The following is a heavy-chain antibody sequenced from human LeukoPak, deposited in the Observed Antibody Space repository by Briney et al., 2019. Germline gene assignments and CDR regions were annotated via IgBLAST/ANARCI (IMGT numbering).Heavy chain of an antibody. J-gene: IGHJ5*02. Sequence: SSETLTLTCAVYGGSLRSYYWSWIRQSPGKGLEWIGEVSHSGTTTYNPSLKGRVIISMDTSKRQFSLKVTSVTAADTAVYYCARLIRTGDNWFDPWGQGTLVTVSS. CDR2: VSHSGTT. CDR1: GGSLRSYY. CDR3: ARLIRTGDNWFDP. D-gene: IGHD3/OR15-3a*01. V-gene: IGHV4-34*01.